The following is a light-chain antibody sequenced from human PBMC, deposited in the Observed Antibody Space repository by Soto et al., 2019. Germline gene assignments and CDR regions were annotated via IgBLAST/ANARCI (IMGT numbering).Light chain of an antibody. CDR3: QHYNSYSEA. CDR1: RTISSW. J-gene: IGKJ1*01. V-gene: IGKV1-5*03. CDR2: KAS. Sequence: DIQITQSPSTLSGSVGEIVTITFLASRTISSWLAWYQQKPGKAPKLLIYKASTLKSGVPSRFSGSGSGTEFTLTISSLQPDDFATYYCQHYNSYSEAFGQGTKVDI.